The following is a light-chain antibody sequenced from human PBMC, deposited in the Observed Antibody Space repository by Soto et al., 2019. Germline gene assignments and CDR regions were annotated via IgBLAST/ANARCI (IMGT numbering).Light chain of an antibody. V-gene: IGKV3-15*01. Sequence: EIVMTQSPATLSVSPGERATLSCRASQSVGSNLAWYQQKPGQAPRLLISGASTRATGVPARFSGSGSGTEFSLTISSLQSEDFAVYYCQQHYNWPSPTFGQGTKVEIK. CDR1: QSVGSN. CDR2: GAS. CDR3: QQHYNWPSPT. J-gene: IGKJ1*01.